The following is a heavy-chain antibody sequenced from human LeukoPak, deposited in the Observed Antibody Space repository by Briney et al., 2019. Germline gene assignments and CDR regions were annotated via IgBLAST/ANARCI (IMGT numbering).Heavy chain of an antibody. CDR2: IWCDGSNK. CDR1: GFTFSSYA. CDR3: AREEPFYMDV. Sequence: PGRSMRLSCAASGFTFSSYALHWVRQAPGKGLEWVAGIWCDGSNKYYADSVKGRFTISRDNAKNTLYLQMNSLRAEDTAVYYCAREEPFYMDVWGKATTVTVSS. J-gene: IGHJ6*03. D-gene: IGHD1-14*01. V-gene: IGHV3-33*01.